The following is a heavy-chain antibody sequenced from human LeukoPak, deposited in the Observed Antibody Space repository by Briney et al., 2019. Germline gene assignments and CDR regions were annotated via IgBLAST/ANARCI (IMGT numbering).Heavy chain of an antibody. CDR3: ARVSYYGSGSYPHYFDY. V-gene: IGHV4-31*03. CDR2: IYYSGST. J-gene: IGHJ4*02. D-gene: IGHD3-10*01. CDR1: GGSISSGGYY. Sequence: PSETLSLTCTVSGGSISSGGYYWSWIRQHPGKGLEWIGYIYYSGSTYYNPSLKSRVTILVDTSKNQFSLKLSSVTAADTAVYYCARVSYYGSGSYPHYFDYWGQGTLVTVSS.